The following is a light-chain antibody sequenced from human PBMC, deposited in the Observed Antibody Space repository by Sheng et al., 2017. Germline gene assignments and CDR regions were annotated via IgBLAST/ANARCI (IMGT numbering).Light chain of an antibody. J-gene: IGLJ3*02. CDR1: SGSVSSSYQ. CDR3: ALYMGSGVWV. Sequence: QTVVTQEPSSSVSPGDMVTLTCGLTSGSVSSSYQTSWCRQTPGQPPRTLIYNTNVRSSGVPARFSGSILGNKAALTITGAQADDESDYYCALYMGSGVWVFGGGTKLTVL. CDR2: NTN. V-gene: IGLV8-61*01.